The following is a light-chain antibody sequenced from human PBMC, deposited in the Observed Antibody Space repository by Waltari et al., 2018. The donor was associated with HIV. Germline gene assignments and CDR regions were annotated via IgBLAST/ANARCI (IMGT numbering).Light chain of an antibody. V-gene: IGLV2-11*01. CDR1: SSGVVDSNS. J-gene: IGLJ3*02. Sequence: QSALIQPRSVSGSPGQAVTISCTGSSSGVVDSNSVPWYQHLPGKAPKLMIYDVFQRPSGVPDRFSGSRSGSTASLTISGLQTEDEADFHCYSYAGNNTWVFGGGTKLTVL. CDR2: DVF. CDR3: YSYAGNNTWV.